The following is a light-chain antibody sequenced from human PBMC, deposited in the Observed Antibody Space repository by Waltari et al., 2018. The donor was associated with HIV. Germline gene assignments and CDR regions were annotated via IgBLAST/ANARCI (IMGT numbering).Light chain of an antibody. CDR3: QSADTSGTYVV. CDR1: SLAKPY. Sequence: SFELAQPPSVSVPPGQTATITCSGESLAKPYGYWYQQKSGQAPLLVIYKDTERPSGIPDRFSGSTTGAIVTLTISGVQAEDEADYYCQSADTSGTYVVFGGGTKLTVL. J-gene: IGLJ2*01. V-gene: IGLV3-25*03. CDR2: KDT.